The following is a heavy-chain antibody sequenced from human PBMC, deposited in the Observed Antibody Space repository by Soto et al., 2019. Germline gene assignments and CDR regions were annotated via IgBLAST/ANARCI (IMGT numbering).Heavy chain of an antibody. D-gene: IGHD6-13*01. CDR2: IVPIRRTA. CDR1: GGTFSSYR. J-gene: IGHJ4*02. CDR3: ARDSGAKLSSS. V-gene: IGHV1-69*13. Sequence: SVKVSCKASGGTFSSYRINWVRQAPGQGLEWVGGIVPIRRTADYAQTFQGRVSITADESARTSYMELRSLRSQDTAVYYCARDSGAKLSSSWGQGTLVTVSS.